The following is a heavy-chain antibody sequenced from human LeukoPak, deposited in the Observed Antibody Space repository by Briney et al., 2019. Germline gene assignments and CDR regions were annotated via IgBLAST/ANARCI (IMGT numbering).Heavy chain of an antibody. Sequence: SVKVSCKASGGTFSSYAFSWVRQAPGQGLEWMGGIIPIFGSTNYAQKFQGKVTITADESTSTAYMEANNLRSEDTAVYFCAEGSSGYNYGPPDYWGQGTLVRVSS. CDR3: AEGSSGYNYGPPDY. CDR2: IIPIFGST. J-gene: IGHJ4*02. D-gene: IGHD3-22*01. CDR1: GGTFSSYA. V-gene: IGHV1-69*13.